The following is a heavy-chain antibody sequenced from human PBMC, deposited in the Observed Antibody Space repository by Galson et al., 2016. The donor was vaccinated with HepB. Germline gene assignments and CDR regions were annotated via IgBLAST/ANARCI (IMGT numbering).Heavy chain of an antibody. CDR1: AFTFSTYW. V-gene: IGHV3-7*01. J-gene: IGHJ4*02. CDR3: VRDLDY. CDR2: INQDGSEK. Sequence: SLRLSCAASAFTFSTYWMSWVRQAPGKGLEWVANINQDGSEKSDVDSVKGRFTISRDNAENSLYLHMNSLRAEDTALYYCVRDLDYWGQGTLVTVSS.